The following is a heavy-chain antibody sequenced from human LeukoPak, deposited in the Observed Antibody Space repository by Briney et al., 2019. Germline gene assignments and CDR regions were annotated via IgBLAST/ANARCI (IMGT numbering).Heavy chain of an antibody. J-gene: IGHJ6*03. V-gene: IGHV1-69*05. CDR2: IIPIFGTA. Sequence: ASVKVSCKASGGTFSSYAISWVRQAPGQGLEWMGGIIPIFGTANYAHKFQGRVTSTTDEATSTAYMELSSLRSEDTAVYYCARARREGVGGYYYYYYMDVCGKGTTFTVSS. CDR1: GGTFSSYA. CDR3: ARARREGVGGYYYYYYMDV. D-gene: IGHD3-10*01.